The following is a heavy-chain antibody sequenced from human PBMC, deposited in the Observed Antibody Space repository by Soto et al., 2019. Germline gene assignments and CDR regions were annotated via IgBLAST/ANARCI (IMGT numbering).Heavy chain of an antibody. J-gene: IGHJ5*02. V-gene: IGHV1-2*02. CDR1: GYTFTGYY. CDR2: INPNSGGT. Sequence: QVQLVQSGAEVKKPGASVKVSCKASGYTFTGYYMHWVRQAPGQGLEWMGWINPNSGGTNYAQRFQGMVTLTSDTSISTAYMELRMLRSDVTAVYYCARGITIFGVVRYWFDPWGQGTLVTVSS. CDR3: ARGITIFGVVRYWFDP. D-gene: IGHD3-3*01.